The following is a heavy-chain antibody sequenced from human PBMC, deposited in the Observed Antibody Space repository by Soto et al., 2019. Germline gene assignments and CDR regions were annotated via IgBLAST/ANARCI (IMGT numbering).Heavy chain of an antibody. J-gene: IGHJ6*02. CDR1: GFPFDTSA. CDR3: AKYRGDFPVYNGLNV. D-gene: IGHD1-26*01. CDR2: ISGGGDLA. Sequence: EVRLLESGGGLVQPGGSLRLSCAASGFPFDTSAMIWVRQAPGKGPEWLSLISGGGDLAYYAESVKGRFTSSRDNSKNTLYLQMTFRIVDDTAVYYCAKYRGDFPVYNGLNVWGQGTTVTVSS. V-gene: IGHV3-23*01.